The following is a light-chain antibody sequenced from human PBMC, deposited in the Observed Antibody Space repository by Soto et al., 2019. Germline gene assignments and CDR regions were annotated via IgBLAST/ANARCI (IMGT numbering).Light chain of an antibody. CDR2: GAS. CDR3: QQYNNWPLT. J-gene: IGKJ4*01. CDR1: QSVSSY. V-gene: IGKV3-15*01. Sequence: EIVMTQSPATLSVSPGERATLSCRASQSVSSYLAWYQQKPGQAPRLLIYGASTRATGIPARFSGSGYGTEFTLTISSLQSEDFAVYYCQQYNNWPLTFGGGTKVDIK.